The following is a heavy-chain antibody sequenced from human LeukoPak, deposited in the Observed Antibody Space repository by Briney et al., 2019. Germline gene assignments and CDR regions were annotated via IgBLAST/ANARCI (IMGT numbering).Heavy chain of an antibody. CDR3: TRDPYYFDSSGYYHHAFDI. D-gene: IGHD3-22*01. CDR1: GFTFSSYN. CDR2: IRSKVYGGTT. Sequence: PGGSLRLSCAASGFTFSSYNMNWVRQAPGKRLECIGFIRSKVYGGTTEYAASVKGRFTISRDDSKSIAYLQMNSLKTEDTAVYYCTRDPYYFDSSGYYHHAFDIWGQGTMVAVSS. V-gene: IGHV3-49*04. J-gene: IGHJ3*02.